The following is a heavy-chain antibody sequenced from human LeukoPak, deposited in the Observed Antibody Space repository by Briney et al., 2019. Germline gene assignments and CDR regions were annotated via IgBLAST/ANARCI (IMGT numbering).Heavy chain of an antibody. V-gene: IGHV4-34*01. J-gene: IGHJ4*02. D-gene: IGHD6-13*01. CDR1: GWSFSGYY. CDR2: INHSGST. Sequence: SETLSLTCAVYGWSFSGYYWSWIRQPPGKGLEWIGEINHSGSTNYNPSLKSRVTISVDTSKNQFSLKLSSVTAADTAVYYCARAAAGAGHFDYWGQGTLVTVSS. CDR3: ARAAAGAGHFDY.